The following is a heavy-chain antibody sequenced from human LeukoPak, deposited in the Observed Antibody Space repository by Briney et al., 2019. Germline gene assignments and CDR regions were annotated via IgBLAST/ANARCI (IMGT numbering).Heavy chain of an antibody. CDR3: AKGGVGLWSGYYPY. J-gene: IGHJ4*02. V-gene: IGHV3-30*18. CDR2: ISYDGSNK. Sequence: GGSLRLSCAASGFTFSSYGMHWVRQAPGKGLEWVAVISYDGSNKYYADSVKGRFTISRDNSKNTLYLQMNSLRAEDTAVYYCAKGGVGLWSGYYPYWGQGTLVTVSS. D-gene: IGHD3-3*01. CDR1: GFTFSSYG.